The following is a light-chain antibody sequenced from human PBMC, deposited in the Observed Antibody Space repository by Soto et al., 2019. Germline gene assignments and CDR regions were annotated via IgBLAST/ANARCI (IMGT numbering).Light chain of an antibody. CDR1: QRINIY. CDR3: QQSFSTPT. J-gene: IGKJ5*01. Sequence: DIQITQSPSSLSTSIGDRVTITCRASQRINIYLNWYRQKPGKAPELLIYSASNLQSGVPSRFSGSGSGTDFTLTISGLQSEDFATYYCQQSFSTPTFGQGTRLEI. V-gene: IGKV1-39*01. CDR2: SAS.